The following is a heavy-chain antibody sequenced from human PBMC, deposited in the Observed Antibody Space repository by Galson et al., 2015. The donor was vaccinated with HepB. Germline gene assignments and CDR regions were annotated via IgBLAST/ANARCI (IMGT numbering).Heavy chain of an antibody. CDR3: ARDFASGTNHFYMDV. Sequence: ETLSLTCTVSGGSIGSSNYYWGWIRQPPGKGLEWIGNIYYSGSPNYNPSLKSRVTISEDMSKNQFSLKLSSVTAADTAVYFCARDFASGTNHFYMDVWGKGTTVTVSS. J-gene: IGHJ6*03. V-gene: IGHV4-39*07. CDR1: GGSIGSSNYY. CDR2: IYYSGSP. D-gene: IGHD4/OR15-4a*01.